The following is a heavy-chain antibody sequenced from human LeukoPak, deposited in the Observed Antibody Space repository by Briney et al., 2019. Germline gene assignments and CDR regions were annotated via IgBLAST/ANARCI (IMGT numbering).Heavy chain of an antibody. CDR1: GGSISSSSYY. D-gene: IGHD2-2*01. J-gene: IGHJ6*02. V-gene: IGHV4-39*07. CDR3: ARDSDIVVVPAAMTGYYYGMDV. CDR2: IYYSGST. Sequence: PSETLSLTCTVSGGSISSSSYYWGWIRQPPGKGLEWIGSIYYSGSTYYNPSLKSRVTISVDTSKNQFSLKLSSVTAADTAVYYCARDSDIVVVPAAMTGYYYGMDVWGQGTTVTVSS.